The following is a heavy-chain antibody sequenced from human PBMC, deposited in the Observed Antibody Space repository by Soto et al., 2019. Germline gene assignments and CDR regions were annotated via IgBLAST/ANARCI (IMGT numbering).Heavy chain of an antibody. D-gene: IGHD4-17*01. CDR2: ISNGSRYI. Sequence: GSLRLSCAASGFTFRTHSMNWVRQAPGKGLEWVSSISNGSRYIYYADSVKGRFTISRDNAKNSLYLQMSSLRAEDTAVYYCVTTTETYEFDYWGQGTLVTVSS. J-gene: IGHJ4*02. CDR3: VTTTETYEFDY. V-gene: IGHV3-21*01. CDR1: GFTFRTHS.